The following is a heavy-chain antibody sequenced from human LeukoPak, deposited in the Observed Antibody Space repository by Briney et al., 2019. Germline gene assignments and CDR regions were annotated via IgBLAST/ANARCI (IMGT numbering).Heavy chain of an antibody. J-gene: IGHJ3*02. V-gene: IGHV3-7*03. CDR2: IKQDGSEK. CDR1: GFTFSSYW. Sequence: GGSLRLSCAASGFTFSSYWMSWVRQAPAKGPEWVANIKQDGSEKYYVDSVKGRFTISRDNSKNTLYLQMNSLRAEDTAVYYCAKDRSGSLELSAFGIWGQGTMVTVSS. CDR3: AKDRSGSLELSAFGI. D-gene: IGHD1-26*01.